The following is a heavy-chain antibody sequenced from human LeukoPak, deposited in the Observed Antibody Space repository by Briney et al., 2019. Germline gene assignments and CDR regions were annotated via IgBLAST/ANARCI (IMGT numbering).Heavy chain of an antibody. J-gene: IGHJ3*02. V-gene: IGHV4-59*08. CDR1: GGSISSYY. D-gene: IGHD5-24*01. CDR3: ARLRRDGYKGDAFDI. Sequence: SETLSLTCTVSGGSISSYYWSWIRQPPGKGLEWIGYIYYSGSTNYNPSLKSRVTISADTSKNQFSLKLSSVTAADTAVYYCARLRRDGYKGDAFDIWGQGTMVTVSS. CDR2: IYYSGST.